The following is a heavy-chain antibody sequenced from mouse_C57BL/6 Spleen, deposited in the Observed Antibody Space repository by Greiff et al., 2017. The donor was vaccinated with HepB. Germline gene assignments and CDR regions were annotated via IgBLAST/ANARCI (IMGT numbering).Heavy chain of an antibody. CDR2: IYPGGGYT. Sequence: QVQLKESGAELVRPGTSVKMSCKASGYTFTNYWIGWAKQRPGHGLEWIGDIYPGGGYTNYNEKFKGKATLTADKSSSTAYMQFSSLTSEDSAIYYCARKGGYYDYWGQGTSVTVSS. D-gene: IGHD2-3*01. J-gene: IGHJ4*01. V-gene: IGHV1-63*01. CDR3: ARKGGYYDY. CDR1: GYTFTNYW.